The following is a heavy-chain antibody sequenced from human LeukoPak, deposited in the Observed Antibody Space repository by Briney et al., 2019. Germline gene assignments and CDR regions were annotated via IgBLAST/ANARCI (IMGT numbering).Heavy chain of an antibody. CDR1: GFTFSDYY. Sequence: PGRSLRLSCAASGFTFSDYYMSWIRQAPGKGLEWVSYISSSGSTIYYADSVKGRFTISRDNAKNSLYLQMNSLRAEDTAVYYCARARLPSYYFDYWGQGTLVTVSS. CDR2: ISSSGSTI. CDR3: ARARLPSYYFDY. V-gene: IGHV3-11*01. D-gene: IGHD3-16*01. J-gene: IGHJ4*02.